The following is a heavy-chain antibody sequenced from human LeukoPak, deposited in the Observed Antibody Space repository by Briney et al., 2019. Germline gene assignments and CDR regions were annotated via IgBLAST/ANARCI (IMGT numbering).Heavy chain of an antibody. V-gene: IGHV1-46*01. CDR1: GYTFTSYY. CDR2: INPSGGST. CDR3: ARDSRNQPLDY. J-gene: IGHJ4*02. Sequence: ASVKVSCKASGYTFTSYYMHWVRQAPGQGLKWMGIINPSGGSTSYAQKFQGRVTMTRDTSTSTVYMELSSLRSEDTAVYYCARDSRNQPLDYWGQGTLVAVSS. D-gene: IGHD2-2*01.